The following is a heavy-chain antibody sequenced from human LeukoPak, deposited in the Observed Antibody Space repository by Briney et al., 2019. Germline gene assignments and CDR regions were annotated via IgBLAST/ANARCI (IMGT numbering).Heavy chain of an antibody. Sequence: ASVKVSCKASGYTFTGYFMHWVRQAPGQGLEWMGWINPNSGVTNYPQKFQGRVTMTRDTSISTAYMELSRLRSDDTAVYYCARGWTVATYYFDYWGQGTLVTVSS. CDR3: ARGWTVATYYFDY. CDR1: GYTFTGYF. CDR2: INPNSGVT. V-gene: IGHV1-2*02. J-gene: IGHJ4*02. D-gene: IGHD4-23*01.